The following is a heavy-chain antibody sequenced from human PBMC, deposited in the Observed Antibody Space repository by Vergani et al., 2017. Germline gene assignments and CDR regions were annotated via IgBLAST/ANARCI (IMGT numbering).Heavy chain of an antibody. CDR1: GGSFCGYY. D-gene: IGHD2-8*01. CDR3: AALRVYAMMLSQNYYYMDV. V-gene: IGHV4-34*01. Sequence: QVQLQQWGAGLLKTSETLSLTCAVYGGSFCGYYWSWIRPPPGKGLEWFGAINHSGSTNYNPSLKSRVTISVDTSKNQFSLKLSSVTAADTAVYYCAALRVYAMMLSQNYYYMDVWGKGTTVTVSS. J-gene: IGHJ6*03. CDR2: INHSGST.